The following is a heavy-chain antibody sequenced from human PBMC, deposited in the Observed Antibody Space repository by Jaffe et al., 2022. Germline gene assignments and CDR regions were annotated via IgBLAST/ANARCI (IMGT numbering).Heavy chain of an antibody. CDR2: LSYDGSNE. D-gene: IGHD2-21*02. Sequence: QVQLVESGGGVVQPGGSLRLSCAASGFTFSSYGMHWVRQAPGKGLEWVAFLSYDGSNEKYADSVKGRLTISRDNSKNTLYLQMNSLRAEDTAVYYCAKDVGPTHCGGDCYSGGAFDIWGQGTMVTVSS. CDR3: AKDVGPTHCGGDCYSGGAFDI. J-gene: IGHJ3*02. CDR1: GFTFSSYG. V-gene: IGHV3-30*02.